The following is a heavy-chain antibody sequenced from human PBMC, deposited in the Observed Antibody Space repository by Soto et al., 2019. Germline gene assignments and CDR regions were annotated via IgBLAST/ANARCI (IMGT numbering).Heavy chain of an antibody. D-gene: IGHD2-2*02. CDR3: ARSRLYCSSTSCHTYYYYYGMDV. J-gene: IGHJ6*02. CDR2: IDWDDDK. Sequence: SGPTLVNPTQTLTLTCTFSGFSLSTSGMCVSWIRQPPGKALEWLALIDWDDDKYYSTSLKTRLTISKDTSKNQVVLTMTNMDPVDTATYYCARSRLYCSSTSCHTYYYYYGMDVWGQGTTVTVSS. V-gene: IGHV2-70*01. CDR1: GFSLSTSGMC.